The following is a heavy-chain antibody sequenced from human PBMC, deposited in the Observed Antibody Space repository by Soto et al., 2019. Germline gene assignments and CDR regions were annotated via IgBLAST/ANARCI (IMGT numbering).Heavy chain of an antibody. CDR2: IYHSGST. CDR1: GGSISSGGYS. D-gene: IGHD3-10*01. V-gene: IGHV4-30-2*01. J-gene: IGHJ4*02. CDR3: ARGSLGERRPFDY. Sequence: SETLSLTCAVSGGSISSGGYSWSWIRQPPGKGLEWIGYIYHSGSTYYNPSLKSRVTISVDRSKNQFSLKLSSVTAADTAVYYCARGSLGERRPFDYWGQGTMVTVYS.